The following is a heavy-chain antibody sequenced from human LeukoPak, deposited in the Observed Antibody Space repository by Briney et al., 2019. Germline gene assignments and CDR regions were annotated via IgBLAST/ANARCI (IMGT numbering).Heavy chain of an antibody. CDR1: GFTFSNAW. Sequence: GGSLRLSCAASGFTFSNAWMSWVRQAPGKGLEWVGRIKSKTDGGTTDYAAPVKGRFTISRDDSKNTLYLQMNSLKTEDTAAYYCTTRASYYYGSGSYWGQGTLVTVSS. D-gene: IGHD3-10*01. CDR3: TTRASYYYGSGSY. J-gene: IGHJ4*02. V-gene: IGHV3-15*01. CDR2: IKSKTDGGTT.